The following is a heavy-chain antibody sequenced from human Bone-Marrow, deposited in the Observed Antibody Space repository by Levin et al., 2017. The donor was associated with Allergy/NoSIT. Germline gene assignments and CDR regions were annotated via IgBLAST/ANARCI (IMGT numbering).Heavy chain of an antibody. Sequence: GGSLRLSCAASGFSFSKFGIHWVRQAPGKGLEWLAVASFDGSKTAYADSVKGRLTVSRDNSRNTVSLQINSLTKEDTAVYYCTKDLRICDGGTCYTGGFDNWGQGTLVTVSS. CDR1: GFSFSKFG. CDR2: ASFDGSKT. V-gene: IGHV3-30*18. CDR3: TKDLRICDGGTCYTGGFDN. D-gene: IGHD2-15*01. J-gene: IGHJ4*02.